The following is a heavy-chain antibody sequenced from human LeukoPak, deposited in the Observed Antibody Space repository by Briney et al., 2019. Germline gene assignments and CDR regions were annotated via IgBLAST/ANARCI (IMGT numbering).Heavy chain of an antibody. D-gene: IGHD3-3*01. V-gene: IGHV4-59*08. Sequence: SETLSLTCTVSGGSISSYYWSWIRQPPGKGLEWIGYIYYSGSTNYNPSLKSRVTISVDTSENQFSLKLSSVTAADTAVYYCARHREYYDFWSGHDAFDIWGQGTMVTVSS. CDR1: GGSISSYY. J-gene: IGHJ3*02. CDR2: IYYSGST. CDR3: ARHREYYDFWSGHDAFDI.